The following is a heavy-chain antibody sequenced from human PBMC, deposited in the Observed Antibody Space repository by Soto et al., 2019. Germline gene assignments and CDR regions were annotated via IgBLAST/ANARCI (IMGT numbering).Heavy chain of an antibody. V-gene: IGHV3-23*01. CDR3: AKARGSSSWYGWFDP. Sequence: EVQLLESGGDLVQPGGSLRLSCAASGFTFSNYAMSWVRQAPGKGLEWVSAVSGSGGNTYYADSVKGRFTISRDNSKNTLYLQMTSLRAEDTAVYYCAKARGSSSWYGWFDPWGQGTLVTVSS. CDR2: VSGSGGNT. CDR1: GFTFSNYA. D-gene: IGHD6-13*01. J-gene: IGHJ5*02.